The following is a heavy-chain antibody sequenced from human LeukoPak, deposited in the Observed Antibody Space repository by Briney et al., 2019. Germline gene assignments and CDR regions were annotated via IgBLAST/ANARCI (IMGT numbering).Heavy chain of an antibody. CDR3: AKDHPFDYYYATSGYFLY. CDR1: GFTFISYA. CDR2: VRGSGSGT. V-gene: IGHV3-23*01. J-gene: IGHJ4*02. Sequence: GGSLRLSCVASGFTFISYAMAWVRQAPGKGLEWLSSVRGSGSGTYYADSVKGRFTISRDNYKNTVYLQMNSLRADDTAVYYCAKDHPFDYYYATSGYFLYWGQGPLVTVSS. D-gene: IGHD3-22*01.